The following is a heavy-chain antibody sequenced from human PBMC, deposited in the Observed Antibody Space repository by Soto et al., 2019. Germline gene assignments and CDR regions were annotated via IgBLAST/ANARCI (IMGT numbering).Heavy chain of an antibody. D-gene: IGHD6-13*01. J-gene: IGHJ6*02. CDR2: INPSGGST. V-gene: IGHV1-46*01. CDR1: GYTFTSYY. Sequence: ASVKVSCKASGYTFTSYYMHWVRQAPGQGPEWMGIINPSGGSTSYAQKFQGRVTMTRDTSTSTVYMELSSLRSEDTAVYYCAREDVAAAGHNYGMDVWGQGTTVTVSS. CDR3: AREDVAAAGHNYGMDV.